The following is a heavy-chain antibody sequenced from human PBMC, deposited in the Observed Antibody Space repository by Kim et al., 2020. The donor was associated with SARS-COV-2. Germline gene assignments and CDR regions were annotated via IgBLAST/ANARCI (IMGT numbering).Heavy chain of an antibody. V-gene: IGHV2-70*11. CDR1: GFSLSTSGMC. CDR3: ARTLLITMVRGVIMTPGEMDV. D-gene: IGHD3-10*01. Sequence: SGPTLVNPTQTLTLTCTFSGFSLSTSGMCVSWIRQPPGKALEWLARIDWDDDKYYSTSLKTRLTISKDTSKNQVVLTMTNMDPVDTATYYCARTLLITMVRGVIMTPGEMDVGGQGTTVTVSS. CDR2: IDWDDDK. J-gene: IGHJ6*02.